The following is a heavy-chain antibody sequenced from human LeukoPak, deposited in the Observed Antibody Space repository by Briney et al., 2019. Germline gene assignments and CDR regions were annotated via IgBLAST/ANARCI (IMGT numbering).Heavy chain of an antibody. CDR3: ARAYTSMVTSYYFDY. CDR2: INPNSGGT. Sequence: ASVTVSCTASGYTFTGYYMHWVRQAPGQGLEWMGWINPNSGGTNYAQKFQGRVTMTRDTSISTDYMELSRLRSDDTAIYYCARAYTSMVTSYYFDYWGQGTLVTVSS. D-gene: IGHD5-18*01. V-gene: IGHV1-2*02. J-gene: IGHJ4*02. CDR1: GYTFTGYY.